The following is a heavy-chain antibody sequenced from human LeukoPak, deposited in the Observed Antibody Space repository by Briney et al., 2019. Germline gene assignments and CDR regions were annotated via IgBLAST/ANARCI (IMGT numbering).Heavy chain of an antibody. CDR1: GGSISSYY. D-gene: IGHD3-22*01. CDR3: ARDSDYYDSTAFDI. Sequence: PSETLSLTCTVSGGSISSYYWSWIRQPAGKGLEWIGRIYTSGSTNYNPSLKSRVTMSVDTSKNQFSLKLSSETAADTAVYYCARDSDYYDSTAFDIWGQGTMVTVSS. CDR2: IYTSGST. J-gene: IGHJ3*02. V-gene: IGHV4-4*07.